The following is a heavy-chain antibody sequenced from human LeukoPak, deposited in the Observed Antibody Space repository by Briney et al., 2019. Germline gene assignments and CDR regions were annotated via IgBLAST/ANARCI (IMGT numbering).Heavy chain of an antibody. D-gene: IGHD3-22*01. CDR1: GGSISSGDYY. CDR3: AREGRYYYDSSGYPDYGMDV. CDR2: IYYSGST. V-gene: IGHV4-30-4*01. J-gene: IGHJ6*02. Sequence: SETLSLTCTVSGGSISSGDYYWSWIRQPPGKGLEWIGYIYYSGSTYYNPSLKSRVTISVDTSKNQFSLKLSSVTAADTAVYYCAREGRYYYDSSGYPDYGMDVWGQGTTVTVSS.